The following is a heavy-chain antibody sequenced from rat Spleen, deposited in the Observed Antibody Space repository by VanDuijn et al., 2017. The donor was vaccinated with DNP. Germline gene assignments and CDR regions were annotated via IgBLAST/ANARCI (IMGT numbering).Heavy chain of an antibody. V-gene: IGHV3-1*01. CDR3: ARGNDGYVPTFFDY. Sequence: EVQLQESGPGLVKPSQSLSLTCSVTGHSITGNYWAWIRKLPGNKMEWIGYISHSDSTGYNPSLNSRISITRDTSKNQFFLQLNSVTTEDTATYYCARGNDGYVPTFFDYWGQGVMVAVSS. CDR2: ISHSDST. CDR1: GHSITGNY. D-gene: IGHD1-12*03. J-gene: IGHJ2*01.